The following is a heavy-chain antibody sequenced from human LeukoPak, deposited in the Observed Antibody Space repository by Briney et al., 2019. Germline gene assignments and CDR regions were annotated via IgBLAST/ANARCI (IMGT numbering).Heavy chain of an antibody. CDR1: GYTFTGYY. CDR3: ARDPSTSFLSRGYYSYHMDV. D-gene: IGHD6-6*01. J-gene: IGHJ6*03. CDR2: INPNSGGT. V-gene: IGHV1-2*02. Sequence: ASVKVSCKASGYTFTGYYMHWVRQAPGQGLEWMGWINPNSGGTKYAHKFQGRVTMTRDTSISTVYMELTTLRSDDTAVYYCARDPSTSFLSRGYYSYHMDVWGKGTTVTVSS.